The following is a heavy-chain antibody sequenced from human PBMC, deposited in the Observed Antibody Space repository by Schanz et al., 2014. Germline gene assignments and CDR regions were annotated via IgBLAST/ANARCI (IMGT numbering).Heavy chain of an antibody. CDR1: GFTFSAYA. D-gene: IGHD4-17*01. V-gene: IGHV3-23*04. Sequence: EVQLVESGGGLIQPGGSLRLSCAASGFTFSAYAMTWVRQIPGKGLEWVSAISASGGTTYYADSVKGRFTISRDNSKNTLYLQMNTLRAEDTAVYYCARKMKLGVYGGKGHDSLDIWGQGTMVTVSS. CDR2: ISASGGTT. CDR3: ARKMKLGVYGGKGHDSLDI. J-gene: IGHJ3*02.